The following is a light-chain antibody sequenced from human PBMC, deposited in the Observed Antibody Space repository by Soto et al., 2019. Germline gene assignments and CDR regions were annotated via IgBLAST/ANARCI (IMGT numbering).Light chain of an antibody. V-gene: IGKV1-6*02. J-gene: IGKJ1*01. Sequence: AIQMTQSPSSLSASVGDRATITCRASQGIRNDLGWYQQKPGKATKHLIFAAINLQSGVPSRFSGGGSGTDFTLTISSLQPEEFATYYCLQHYNFSWTFGQGTKVDIK. CDR2: AAI. CDR3: LQHYNFSWT. CDR1: QGIRND.